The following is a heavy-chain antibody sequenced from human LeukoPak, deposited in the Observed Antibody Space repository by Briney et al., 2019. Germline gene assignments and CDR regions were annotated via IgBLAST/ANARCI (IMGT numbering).Heavy chain of an antibody. Sequence: SETLSLTCTVSGGSISSYYWSWIRQPPGKGLDWIGNIYDSGSTNYNTSLKSRVTISVDTSKNQCSLKLSSVTAADTAVYYCARQSISGSSLSYFDYWGQGTLVNVSS. D-gene: IGHD3-22*01. CDR3: ARQSISGSSLSYFDY. CDR1: GGSISSYY. J-gene: IGHJ4*02. CDR2: IYDSGST. V-gene: IGHV4-59*01.